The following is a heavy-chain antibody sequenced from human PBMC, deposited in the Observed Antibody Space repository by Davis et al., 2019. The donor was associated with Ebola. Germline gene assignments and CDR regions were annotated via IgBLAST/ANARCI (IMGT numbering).Heavy chain of an antibody. Sequence: GESPKIPRAASGFSLSSYAMHWVRQAPGKGREYVAVNSSNGGNTYYADSVKGRIPISRDNSKNTLFLQMDSLRPEDMAVYYCARDGRDGYNHNFDYWGQGTLVTVSS. D-gene: IGHD5-24*01. CDR1: GFSLSSYA. V-gene: IGHV3-64*02. CDR3: ARDGRDGYNHNFDY. J-gene: IGHJ4*02. CDR2: NSSNGGNT.